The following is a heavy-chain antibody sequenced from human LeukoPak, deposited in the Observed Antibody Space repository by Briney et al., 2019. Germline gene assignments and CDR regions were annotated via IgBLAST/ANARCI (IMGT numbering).Heavy chain of an antibody. J-gene: IGHJ4*02. D-gene: IGHD3-3*01. V-gene: IGHV4-4*07. CDR3: ARHAIRYDFWSGYQY. Sequence: SETLSLTCTVSGGSISSYYWSWIRQPAGKGLEWIGRIYTSGSTNYNPSLKSRVTISVDTSKNQFSLKLSSVTAADTAVYYCARHAIRYDFWSGYQYWGQGTLVTVSS. CDR2: IYTSGST. CDR1: GGSISSYY.